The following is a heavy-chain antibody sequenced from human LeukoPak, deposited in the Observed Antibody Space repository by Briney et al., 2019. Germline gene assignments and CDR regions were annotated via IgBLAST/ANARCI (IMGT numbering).Heavy chain of an antibody. CDR3: ARGVGESLYGMDV. V-gene: IGHV3-21*01. CDR2: ISIGGSYI. D-gene: IGHD3-10*01. CDR1: GVTFSSYS. Sequence: GGALRLSCAASGVTFSSYSMNWVRQAPGKGVEWVSSISIGGSYIYYADSVKGRFTISRDNAKNSLYLQMNSLRAEDTAVYYCARGVGESLYGMDVWGQGTTVTVSS. J-gene: IGHJ6*02.